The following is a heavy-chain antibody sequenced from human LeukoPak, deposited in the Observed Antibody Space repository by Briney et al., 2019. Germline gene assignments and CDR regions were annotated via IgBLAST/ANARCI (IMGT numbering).Heavy chain of an antibody. J-gene: IGHJ4*02. Sequence: GGSLRLSCAASGFTFSSYWMSWVRQAPGKGLEWVSSISSSSSYIYYADSVKGRFTISRDNAKNSLYLQMNSLRAEDTAVYYCARDPIVPAALFDYWGQGTLVIVSS. CDR3: ARDPIVPAALFDY. D-gene: IGHD2-2*01. V-gene: IGHV3-21*01. CDR1: GFTFSSYW. CDR2: ISSSSSYI.